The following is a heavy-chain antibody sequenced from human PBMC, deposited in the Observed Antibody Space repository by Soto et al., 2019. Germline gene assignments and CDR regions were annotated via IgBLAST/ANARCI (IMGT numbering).Heavy chain of an antibody. CDR3: AKASTYEYVWGSCSYYFDH. D-gene: IGHD3-16*01. V-gene: IGHV3-23*01. CDR1: GFPFTTYA. Sequence: EVLMLESGGGLIQPGGSLRLSCAASGFPFTTYAMSWVRQAPGKGLEWVSGISGSADRTHYADSVKGRFSISRDNSRNTLHLHMNSLRAEDTAVYYCAKASTYEYVWGSCSYYFDHWGQGTLVTVSS. J-gene: IGHJ4*02. CDR2: ISGSADRT.